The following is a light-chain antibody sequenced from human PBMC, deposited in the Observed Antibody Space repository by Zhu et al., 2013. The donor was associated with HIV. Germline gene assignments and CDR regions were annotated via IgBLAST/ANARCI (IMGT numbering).Light chain of an antibody. CDR3: QQYIDWPPLT. CDR2: GAS. V-gene: IGKV3-15*01. CDR1: QSVSRN. Sequence: EILMTQSPGTLSVSPGGTATLSCRASQSVSRNLAWYQQKHGQAPRLLIYGASTRATGIPARFSGSGSGTEFTLTISSLQSEDSAVYYCQQYIDWPPLTFGGGTESGD. J-gene: IGKJ4*01.